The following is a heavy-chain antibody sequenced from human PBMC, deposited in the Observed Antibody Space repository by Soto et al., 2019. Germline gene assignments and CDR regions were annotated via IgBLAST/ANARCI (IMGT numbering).Heavy chain of an antibody. Sequence: QVQLQQWGAGLLKPSETLSLTCAVYGGSFSGYSWTWIRQPPGTGLEWIGEINHSGSTNYNPSLKNRVTISVDTSKNHFSLKLTSVTAADTAVYYCARDKITGLFDYWGQGTLVTVSS. CDR3: ARDKITGLFDY. D-gene: IGHD2-8*02. J-gene: IGHJ4*02. CDR2: INHSGST. CDR1: GGSFSGYS. V-gene: IGHV4-34*01.